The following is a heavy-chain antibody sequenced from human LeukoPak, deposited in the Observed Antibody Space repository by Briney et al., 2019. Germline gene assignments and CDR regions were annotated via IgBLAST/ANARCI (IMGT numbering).Heavy chain of an antibody. V-gene: IGHV1-69*02. D-gene: IGHD2-15*01. CDR1: GGTFSSYT. CDR2: IIPILGIA. Sequence: SVKVSCKASGGTFSSYTISWVRQAPGQGLEWMGRIIPILGIANYAQKFQGRVTITADKSTSTAYMELSSLRSEDTAVYYCARAIPHRYCSGGSCYSRLPNDYWGQGTLVTVSS. J-gene: IGHJ4*02. CDR3: ARAIPHRYCSGGSCYSRLPNDY.